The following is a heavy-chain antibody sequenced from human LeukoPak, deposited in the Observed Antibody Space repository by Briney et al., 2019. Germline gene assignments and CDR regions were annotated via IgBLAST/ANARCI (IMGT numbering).Heavy chain of an antibody. CDR3: AKSGGLSGSGRLAMDV. Sequence: PGGSLRLYCAASGFTFSTYAMSWIRLAPGKGLEWVSGIRGSGGSTYYADSVKGRFTSSRDNSNNTLYVQMNSLRVEDTAVYYCAKSGGLSGSGRLAMDVWGQGTTVTVSS. D-gene: IGHD3-10*01. V-gene: IGHV3-23*01. CDR2: IRGSGGST. J-gene: IGHJ6*02. CDR1: GFTFSTYA.